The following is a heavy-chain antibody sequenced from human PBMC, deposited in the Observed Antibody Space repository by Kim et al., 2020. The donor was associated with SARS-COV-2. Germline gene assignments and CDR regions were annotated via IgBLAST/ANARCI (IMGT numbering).Heavy chain of an antibody. D-gene: IGHD3-16*01. Sequence: SETLSLTCTVSGGSISSSSYYWGWIRQPPGKGLEWIGSIYYSGSTYYNPSLKSRVTISVDTSKNQFSLKLSSVTAADTAVYYCASPYEQNAPPWGWYFDLWGRGTLVTVSS. V-gene: IGHV4-39*01. CDR1: GGSISSSSYY. CDR3: ASPYEQNAPPWGWYFDL. J-gene: IGHJ2*01. CDR2: IYYSGST.